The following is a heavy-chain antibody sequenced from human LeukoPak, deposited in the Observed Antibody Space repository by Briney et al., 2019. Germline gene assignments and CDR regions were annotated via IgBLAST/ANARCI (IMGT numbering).Heavy chain of an antibody. CDR2: IIPILGIA. CDR1: GGTFSSYG. CDR3: ARDRSPFDDAFDI. D-gene: IGHD3-16*01. Sequence: SVKVSCKASGGTFSSYGISWVRQAPGQGLEWMGRIIPILGIANYAQKFQGRVTITAEKSTSTAYMELSSLRSEDTAVYYCARDRSPFDDAFDIWGQGTMVTVSS. V-gene: IGHV1-69*04. J-gene: IGHJ3*02.